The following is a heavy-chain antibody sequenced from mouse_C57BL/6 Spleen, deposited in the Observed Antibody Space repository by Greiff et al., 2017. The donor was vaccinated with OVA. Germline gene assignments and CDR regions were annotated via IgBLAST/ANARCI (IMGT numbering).Heavy chain of an antibody. D-gene: IGHD2-2*01. J-gene: IGHJ2*01. CDR1: GYTFTSYW. V-gene: IGHV1-7*01. CDR3: ARSDGYDPIDY. Sequence: VQLQQSGAELAKPGASVKLSCKASGYTFTSYWMHWVKQRPGQGLEWIGYINPSSGYTKYNQKFKDKATLTAEKSSSTAYMQLSSLTYEDSAVYYCARSDGYDPIDYWGQGTTLTVSS. CDR2: INPSSGYT.